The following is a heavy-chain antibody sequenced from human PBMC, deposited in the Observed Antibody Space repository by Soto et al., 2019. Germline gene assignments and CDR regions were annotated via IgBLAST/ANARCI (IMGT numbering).Heavy chain of an antibody. V-gene: IGHV1-18*04. D-gene: IGHD3-10*01. J-gene: IGHJ6*02. CDR1: GYTFTSYG. CDR2: ISAYNGNT. CDR3: ARSGNMVQGVIITTNYYYYGMDV. Sequence: ASVKVSCKASGYTFTSYGISWVRQAPGQGLEWMGWISAYNGNTNYAQKLQGRVTMTTDTSTSTAYMEVRSLRSDDTAVYYCARSGNMVQGVIITTNYYYYGMDVWGQGTTVTVSS.